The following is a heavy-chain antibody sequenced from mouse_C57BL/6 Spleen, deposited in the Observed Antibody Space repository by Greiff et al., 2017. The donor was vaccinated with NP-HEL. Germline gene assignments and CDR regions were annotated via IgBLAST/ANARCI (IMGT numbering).Heavy chain of an antibody. CDR3: ARRGLDYAMDY. V-gene: IGHV1-52*01. CDR2: IDPSDSET. D-gene: IGHD2-4*01. Sequence: QVQLKQPGAELVRPGSSGYTFTSYWMHWVKQRPIQGLEWIGNIDPSDSETHYNQKFKDKATLTVDKSSSTAYMQLSSLTSEDSAVYYCARRGLDYAMDYWGQGTSVTVSS. CDR1: GYTFTSYW. J-gene: IGHJ4*01.